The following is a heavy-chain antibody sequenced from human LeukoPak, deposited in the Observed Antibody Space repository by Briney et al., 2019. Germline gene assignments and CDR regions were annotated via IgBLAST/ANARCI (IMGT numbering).Heavy chain of an antibody. V-gene: IGHV5-51*01. J-gene: IGHJ3*02. D-gene: IGHD4/OR15-4a*01. Sequence: GESLKISCKGSGDTFNSDWIAWVRPMPRKGLECMGVIYPGDSDTTYSPSFQGQVTISADKSINTAYLQWTSLKASDTAMYYCARRGLGYDDYDAWKDAFDIWGQGTMVIVSS. CDR3: ARRGLGYDDYDAWKDAFDI. CDR1: GDTFNSDW. CDR2: IYPGDSDT.